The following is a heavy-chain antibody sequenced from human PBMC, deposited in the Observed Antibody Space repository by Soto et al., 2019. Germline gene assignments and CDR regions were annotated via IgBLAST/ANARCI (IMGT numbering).Heavy chain of an antibody. J-gene: IGHJ6*02. CDR3: AKDSPQLWSTYYYYYGMDV. CDR1: GFTFSSYA. D-gene: IGHD5-18*01. Sequence: GGSLRLSCAASGFTFSSYAMSWVRQAPGKGLEWVSAISGSGGSTYYADSVKGRFTISRDNSKNTLYLQMNSLRAEDTAVYYCAKDSPQLWSTYYYYYGMDVWGQGTTVTVSS. V-gene: IGHV3-23*01. CDR2: ISGSGGST.